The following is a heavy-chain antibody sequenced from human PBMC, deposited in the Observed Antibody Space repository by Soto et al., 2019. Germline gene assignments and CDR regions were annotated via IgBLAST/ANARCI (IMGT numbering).Heavy chain of an antibody. CDR2: IIPIFGTA. CDR3: ARHVPAAGYYYGMDV. CDR1: GGTFSSYA. D-gene: IGHD2-2*01. V-gene: IGHV1-69*12. Sequence: QVQLVQSGAEVKKPGSSVKVSCKASGGTFSSYAISWVRQAPGQGLEWMGGIIPIFGTANYAQKFQGRVTITADEPTSTAYMELSSLRSENTAVYYCARHVPAAGYYYGMDVWGQGTTVTASS. J-gene: IGHJ6*02.